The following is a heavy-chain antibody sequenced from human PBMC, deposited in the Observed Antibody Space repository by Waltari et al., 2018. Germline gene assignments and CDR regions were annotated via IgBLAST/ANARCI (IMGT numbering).Heavy chain of an antibody. J-gene: IGHJ4*02. V-gene: IGHV1-69-2*01. CDR1: GYTFTDYY. CDR3: ARDDILTGYYYYFDY. Sequence: EVQLVQSGAEVKKPGATVKISCKASGYTFTDYYMHWVHRAPGKGLEWMGRVDPEDGETIYAEKFQGRVTITADTSTDTAYMELSSLRSEDTAVYYCARDDILTGYYYYFDYWGQGTLVTVSS. D-gene: IGHD3-9*01. CDR2: VDPEDGET.